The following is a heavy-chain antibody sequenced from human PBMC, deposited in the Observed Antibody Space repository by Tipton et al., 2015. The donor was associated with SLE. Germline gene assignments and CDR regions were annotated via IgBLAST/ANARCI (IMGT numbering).Heavy chain of an antibody. Sequence: LSLTCAASGFTFRSYAMHWVRQAPGKGLEWVAVISYDGSKKYYADSVKGRLTISRDNSKNTLYLQMNSLRSEDTAMYYCARDGIIEAAGDNWFDPWGQGTLVTVSS. CDR3: ARDGIIEAAGDNWFDP. CDR1: GFTFRSYA. D-gene: IGHD6-13*01. J-gene: IGHJ5*02. V-gene: IGHV3-30-3*01. CDR2: ISYDGSKK.